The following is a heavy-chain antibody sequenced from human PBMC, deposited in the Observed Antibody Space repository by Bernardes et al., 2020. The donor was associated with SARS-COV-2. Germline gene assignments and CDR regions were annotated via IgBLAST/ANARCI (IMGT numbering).Heavy chain of an antibody. CDR2: ISSSSSYI. CDR3: AMNGYGSDWYLA. V-gene: IGHV3-21*01. CDR1: GFTFSCYS. J-gene: IGHJ5*02. D-gene: IGHD6-19*01. Sequence: GGSLRLSCAASGFTFSCYSMNWVRQAPGKGLEWVSSISSSSSYINYADSLKGRFTISRDNAKNSLYLQMNSLRAEDTAVYYCAMNGYGSDWYLAWGQGTLVTVSS.